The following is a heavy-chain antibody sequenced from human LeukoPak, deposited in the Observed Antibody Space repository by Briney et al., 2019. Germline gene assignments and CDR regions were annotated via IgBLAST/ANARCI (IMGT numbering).Heavy chain of an antibody. J-gene: IGHJ5*02. V-gene: IGHV4-4*02. CDR2: IYFGGTT. Sequence: TSETLSLTCAVSGGSISSANWWTWVRQSPGKGLERIGEIYFGGTTSYNPSLKGRVTISVDKSTNHFSLDLTSVTAADTAVYYCARGLNYDLHPWGQGILVTVSS. CDR3: ARGLNYDLHP. CDR1: GGSISSANW. D-gene: IGHD3-3*01.